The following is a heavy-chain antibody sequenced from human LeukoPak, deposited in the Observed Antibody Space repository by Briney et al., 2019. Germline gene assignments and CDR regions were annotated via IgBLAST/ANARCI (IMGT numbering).Heavy chain of an antibody. V-gene: IGHV4-38-2*02. CDR3: ARDRGSGGSCYFDY. J-gene: IGHJ4*02. CDR2: IYHSGST. D-gene: IGHD2-15*01. Sequence: SETLSLTCTVSGYSISSGFYWGWIRQPPGKGLEWIGCIYHSGSTYYNSSLKSRVTISVDTSKNQFSLKLTSVTAADTAVYYCARDRGSGGSCYFDYWGQGTLVTVSS. CDR1: GYSISSGFY.